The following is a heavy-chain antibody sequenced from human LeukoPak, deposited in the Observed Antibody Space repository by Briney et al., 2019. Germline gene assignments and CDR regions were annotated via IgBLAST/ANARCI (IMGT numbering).Heavy chain of an antibody. D-gene: IGHD4-11*01. CDR1: GGSISSYY. Sequence: SETLSLTCTVSGGSISSYYWSWIRQPPGKGLEWTGYIYYSGSTNYNPSLKSRVTISVDTSKNQFSLKLSSVTAADTAVYYCARNPHGVTTAYYYYYMDVWGKGTTVTISS. CDR2: IYYSGST. CDR3: ARNPHGVTTAYYYYYMDV. V-gene: IGHV4-59*01. J-gene: IGHJ6*03.